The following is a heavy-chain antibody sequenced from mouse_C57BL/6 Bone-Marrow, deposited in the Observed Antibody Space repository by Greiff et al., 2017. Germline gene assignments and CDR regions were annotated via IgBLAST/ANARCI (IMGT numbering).Heavy chain of an antibody. CDR2: INPSTGGT. Sequence: EVQLQQSGPELVKPGASVKISCKASGYSFTGYYMNWVKQSPEKSLEWIGEINPSTGGTTYNQKFKAKATLTVDTSSSTAYMQLSSLTSEDSAVYYCAGGLLPYAMDYWGQGTSVTVSS. D-gene: IGHD2-3*01. V-gene: IGHV1-42*01. CDR3: AGGLLPYAMDY. CDR1: GYSFTGYY. J-gene: IGHJ4*01.